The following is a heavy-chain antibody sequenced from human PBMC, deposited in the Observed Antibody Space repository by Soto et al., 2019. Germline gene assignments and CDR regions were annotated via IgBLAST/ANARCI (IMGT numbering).Heavy chain of an antibody. V-gene: IGHV6-1*01. J-gene: IGHJ6*02. CDR2: TYYKSKWNN. Sequence: PSQTLALPCVISGDSVSSNSSGCNCIRQSPSRGLEWLGRTYYKSKWNNDYALSVKSRITINPDTSKNQFSLHLYSVTPEDTAVYYCTGITWFRGMDVWGQGTPVTVSS. D-gene: IGHD3-10*01. CDR3: TGITWFRGMDV. CDR1: GDSVSSNSSG.